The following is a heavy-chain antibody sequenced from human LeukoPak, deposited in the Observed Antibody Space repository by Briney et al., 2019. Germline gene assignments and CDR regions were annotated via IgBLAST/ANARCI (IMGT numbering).Heavy chain of an antibody. Sequence: ASVKVSCKASGYTFSGYYIHWVRQAPGQGLEWMGWINPNSGATNYAQKFQGGVTMTRDTSITTFYMEVSSLRSDDTAVYYCARLMCSREYYYYYYYMDVWGKGTTVTVSS. CDR3: ARLMCSREYYYYYYYMDV. V-gene: IGHV1-2*02. J-gene: IGHJ6*03. CDR1: GYTFSGYY. CDR2: INPNSGAT. D-gene: IGHD6-13*01.